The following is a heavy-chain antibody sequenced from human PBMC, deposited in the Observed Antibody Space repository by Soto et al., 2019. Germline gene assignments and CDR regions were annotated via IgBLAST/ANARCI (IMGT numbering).Heavy chain of an antibody. Sequence: QVQLVQSGAEVKKPGSSVKVSCQASGGTFSNYAINWVRQAPGQGLEWMGRIIPILDIANYAQKFRGRVTITADKSTSTASMELSRLSSEDTAVYYCASALKGGGSTQDYFDYWGQGTLVAVSS. CDR2: IIPILDIA. CDR3: ASALKGGGSTQDYFDY. CDR1: GGTFSNYA. D-gene: IGHD2-15*01. J-gene: IGHJ4*02. V-gene: IGHV1-69*02.